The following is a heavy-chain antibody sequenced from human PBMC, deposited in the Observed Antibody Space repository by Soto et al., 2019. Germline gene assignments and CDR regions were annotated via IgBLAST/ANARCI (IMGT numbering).Heavy chain of an antibody. D-gene: IGHD1-26*01. CDR2: INRDGSTT. V-gene: IGHV3-74*01. J-gene: IGHJ4*02. CDR3: ARGEGSPDGYFDY. Sequence: EVQLVESGGGLVQPGGSLRLSCAASGFTFSTYWMHWVRQAPGKGLVWVSRINRDGSTTNYADSVKGRFTNSRDNAKNTLYLQMNSLRAEDTAVYYCARGEGSPDGYFDYWGQGTLVTVSS. CDR1: GFTFSTYW.